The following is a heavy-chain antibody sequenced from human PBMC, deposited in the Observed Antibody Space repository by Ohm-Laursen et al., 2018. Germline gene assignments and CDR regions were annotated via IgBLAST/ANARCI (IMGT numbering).Heavy chain of an antibody. CDR1: GFTFSRYA. J-gene: IGHJ4*02. CDR3: AKGGGDSSGSAYYFDY. V-gene: IGHV3-30*18. D-gene: IGHD3-22*01. CDR2: ISYDGSNK. Sequence: SLRLSCAASGFTFSRYAMHWVRQAPGKGLEWVAVISYDGSNKYYADSVKGRFTISRDNSKNTLYLQMNSLRAEDTAVYYCAKGGGDSSGSAYYFDYWGQGTLVTVSS.